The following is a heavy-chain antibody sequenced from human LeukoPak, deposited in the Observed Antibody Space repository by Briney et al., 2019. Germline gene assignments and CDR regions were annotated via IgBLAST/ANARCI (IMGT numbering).Heavy chain of an antibody. J-gene: IGHJ4*02. V-gene: IGHV3-33*01. D-gene: IGHD3-3*01. CDR2: IWYDGSNK. CDR3: TTEPDYDFWSGYSPIDY. Sequence: PGGSLRLSCAASGFTFSSYGMHWVRQAPGKGLEWVAVIWYDGSNKYYADSVKGRFTISRDNSKNTLYLQMNSLRAEDTAVYYCTTEPDYDFWSGYSPIDYWGQGTLVTVSS. CDR1: GFTFSSYG.